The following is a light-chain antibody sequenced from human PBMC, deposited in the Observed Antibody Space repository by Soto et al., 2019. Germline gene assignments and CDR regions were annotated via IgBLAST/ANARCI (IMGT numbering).Light chain of an antibody. V-gene: IGLV2-11*01. J-gene: IGLJ2*01. CDR1: SSDVVGYNY. CDR3: CSYAGSYTFVV. Sequence: QSALTQPRSLSGSPGQSVTISCTGTSSDVVGYNYVSWYQQHPGKAPKLMIYDVSKRPSGVPDRFSGSKSGNTASLTISGLQAEDEAAYYCCSYAGSYTFVVFGGGTQLTVL. CDR2: DVS.